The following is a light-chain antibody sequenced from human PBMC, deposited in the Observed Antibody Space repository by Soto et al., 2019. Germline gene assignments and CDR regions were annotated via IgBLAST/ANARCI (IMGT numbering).Light chain of an antibody. CDR3: QQYSTYVYT. V-gene: IGKV1-5*01. CDR2: DAS. Sequence: DIQMTQSPSTLSASVGDRVTTTCRASESISSWLAWYQQKPGKAPKVLIYDASSLESGVPSRFSGSGSRTEFTLTITSLQPEDFATYYCQQYSTYVYTFGQGTKVDIK. CDR1: ESISSW. J-gene: IGKJ2*01.